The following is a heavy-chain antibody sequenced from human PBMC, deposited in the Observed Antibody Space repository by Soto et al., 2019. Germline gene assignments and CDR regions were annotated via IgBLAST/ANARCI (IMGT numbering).Heavy chain of an antibody. J-gene: IGHJ6*02. CDR3: ARVSRAGGQLERRYYYGMDV. CDR1: GYSFSTYA. CDR2: INAATGNT. V-gene: IGHV1-3*01. Sequence: ASVKVSCKASGYSFSTYALHWVRQAPGQRLEWMGWINAATGNTKYSQKLQGRVTMTTDTSTSTAYMELRSLRSDDTAVYYCARVSRAGGQLERRYYYGMDVWGQGTTVTVSS. D-gene: IGHD1-1*01.